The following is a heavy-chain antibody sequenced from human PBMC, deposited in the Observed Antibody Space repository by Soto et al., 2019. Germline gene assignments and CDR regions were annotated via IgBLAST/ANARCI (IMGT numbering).Heavy chain of an antibody. CDR3: ASGGSTVTTYDYYGMDV. Sequence: QVQLVQSGAEVKKPGASVKVSCKASGYTFTSYDINWVRQATGQGLEWMGWMNPNSGNTGYAQKFQGRVTMTRNTSISTAYMELSSLRSEDTAVYYCASGGSTVTTYDYYGMDVWGQGTTVTVSS. CDR1: GYTFTSYD. V-gene: IGHV1-8*01. D-gene: IGHD4-4*01. J-gene: IGHJ6*02. CDR2: MNPNSGNT.